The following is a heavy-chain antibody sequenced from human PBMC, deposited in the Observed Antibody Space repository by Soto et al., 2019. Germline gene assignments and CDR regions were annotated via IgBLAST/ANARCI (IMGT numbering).Heavy chain of an antibody. Sequence: EVQLVESGGGLVQPGGSLRLSCAASGFTFSSYSMNWVRQAPGRGLEWVSYISSSSSTINYADSVKGRFTISRDNAKNSLYLQMNSLRAEDTAVYYCASGYCSGGSCYPGDAFDIWGQGTMVTVSS. D-gene: IGHD2-15*01. CDR1: GFTFSSYS. V-gene: IGHV3-48*01. J-gene: IGHJ3*02. CDR2: ISSSSSTI. CDR3: ASGYCSGGSCYPGDAFDI.